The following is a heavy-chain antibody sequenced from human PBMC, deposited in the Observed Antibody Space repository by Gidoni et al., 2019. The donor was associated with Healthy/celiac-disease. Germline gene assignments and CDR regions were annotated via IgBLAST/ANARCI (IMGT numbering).Heavy chain of an antibody. D-gene: IGHD2-15*01. J-gene: IGHJ6*02. CDR1: GGYISSCY. V-gene: IGHV4-59*01. CDR3: ARDRYCSGGSCSDYYYYGMDV. Sequence: QVQLQESGPGLVKPSETLSLTCTVSGGYISSCYWSWIRQPPGKGLEWIGYIYYSGSTNYNPSLKSRVTISVDTSKNQFSLKLSSVTAADTAVYYCARDRYCSGGSCSDYYYYGMDVWGQGTTVTVSS. CDR2: IYYSGST.